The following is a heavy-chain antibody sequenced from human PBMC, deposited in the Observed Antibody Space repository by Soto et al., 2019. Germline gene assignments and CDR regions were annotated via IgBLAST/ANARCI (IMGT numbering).Heavy chain of an antibody. CDR1: GFTFSDYY. V-gene: IGHV3-11*01. J-gene: IGHJ6*02. CDR3: ARVVGATTVWYYYGMDV. D-gene: IGHD1-26*01. Sequence: PGGSLRLSCAASGFTFSDYYMSWIRQAPGKGLEWVSYISSSGSTIYYADSVKGRFTISRDNAKNSLYLQMNSLRAEDTAVYYCARVVGATTVWYYYGMDVWGQGTTVTVSS. CDR2: ISSSGSTI.